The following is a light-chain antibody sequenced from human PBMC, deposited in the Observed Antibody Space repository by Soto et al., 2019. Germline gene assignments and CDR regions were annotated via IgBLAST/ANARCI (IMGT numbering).Light chain of an antibody. J-gene: IGLJ1*01. V-gene: IGLV2-14*03. CDR3: ISFTSSNTYV. CDR1: SSDAGAYKY. Sequence: QSVLTQPASVSGSPGQSITMSCTGSSSDAGAYKYVSWYQQYPTKAPQLIMYGVNHRPSGVSNRFSGSKSGNTASLTISGLQVEDEAVYYCISFTSSNTYVFGSGTKVTVL. CDR2: GVN.